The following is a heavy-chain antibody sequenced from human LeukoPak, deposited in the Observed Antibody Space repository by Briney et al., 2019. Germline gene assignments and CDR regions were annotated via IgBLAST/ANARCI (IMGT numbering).Heavy chain of an antibody. CDR1: GGPISDYY. D-gene: IGHD2-8*01. V-gene: IGHV4-59*08. CDR3: ARHTVSRAGGDFDY. CDR2: IHHNGNT. J-gene: IGHJ4*02. Sequence: PSETLSLTCTVSGGPISDYYWSWIRQPPGKGLEWIAYIHHNGNTNSNPHLKSRVTISIDTSKNQFSLKLTSVTAADTAVYYCARHTVSRAGGDFDYWGQGTLVTVSS.